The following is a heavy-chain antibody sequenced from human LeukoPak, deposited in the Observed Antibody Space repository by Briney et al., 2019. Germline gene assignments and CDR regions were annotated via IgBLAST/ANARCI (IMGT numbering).Heavy chain of an antibody. V-gene: IGHV3-21*01. CDR2: ISSSSSYI. CDR1: GFTFSSYS. CDR3: ARDLPIPGIAAAGDDY. D-gene: IGHD6-13*01. J-gene: IGHJ4*02. Sequence: GGSLRLSCAASGFTFSSYSMNWVRQAPGKGLEWVSSISSSSSYIYYADSVKGRFTISRDNAKNSLYLQMNSLRAEDAAVYYCARDLPIPGIAAAGDDYWGQGTLVTVSS.